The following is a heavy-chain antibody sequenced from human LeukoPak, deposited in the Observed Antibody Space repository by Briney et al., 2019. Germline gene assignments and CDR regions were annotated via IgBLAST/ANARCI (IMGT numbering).Heavy chain of an antibody. Sequence: SETLSLTCTVSGGSISSSSYYWGWIRQPPGKGLEWIGSIYYSRSTYYNPSLKSRVTISVDTSKNQFSLKLSSVTAADTAVYYCARVLPTRKAAATNWFDPWGQGTLVTVSS. CDR1: GGSISSSSYY. D-gene: IGHD6-13*01. CDR2: IYYSRST. J-gene: IGHJ5*02. V-gene: IGHV4-39*07. CDR3: ARVLPTRKAAATNWFDP.